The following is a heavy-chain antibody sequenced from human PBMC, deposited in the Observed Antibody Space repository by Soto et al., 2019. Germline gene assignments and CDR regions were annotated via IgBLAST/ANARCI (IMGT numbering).Heavy chain of an antibody. CDR1: GDSINNSHW. J-gene: IGHJ5*02. CDR2: TYHSGTT. V-gene: IGHV4-4*02. D-gene: IGHD6-13*01. CDR3: AREVNSSPARGPNWFDP. Sequence: QVQLQESGPGLVQPSGTLSLTCAVSGDSINNSHWWSWVRQTPGKGLEWIGETYHSGTTNYNPSPKTRVTISIDKSKNQFSLMMNSVTAADTAVYYCAREVNSSPARGPNWFDPLGQGTLVTVSS.